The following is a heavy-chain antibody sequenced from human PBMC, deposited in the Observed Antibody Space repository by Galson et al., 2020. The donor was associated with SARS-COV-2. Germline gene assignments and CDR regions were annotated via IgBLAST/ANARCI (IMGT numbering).Heavy chain of an antibody. Sequence: TGGSLRLSCAASGFTFDDYAMHWVRQAPGKGLEWVSGISWNSGSIGYADSVKGRFTISRDNAKNSLYLQMNSLRAEDTALYYCATRSLVGATIWDNAFDIWGQGTMVTVSS. D-gene: IGHD1-26*01. CDR3: ATRSLVGATIWDNAFDI. CDR2: ISWNSGSI. J-gene: IGHJ3*02. CDR1: GFTFDDYA. V-gene: IGHV3-9*01.